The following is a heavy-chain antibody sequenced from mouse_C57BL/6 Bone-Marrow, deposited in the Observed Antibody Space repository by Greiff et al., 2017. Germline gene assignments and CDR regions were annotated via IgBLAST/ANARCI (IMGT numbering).Heavy chain of an antibody. D-gene: IGHD2-5*01. V-gene: IGHV5-6*01. CDR1: GFTFSSYG. Sequence: EVLLQESGGDLVKPGGSLKLSCAASGFTFSSYGMSWVRQTPDKRLEWVATISSGGSYTYYPDSVKGRFTISRDNAKNTLYLQMSSLKSEDTAMYYCARRVYYSNYAYARDYWGQGTSVTVSS. J-gene: IGHJ4*01. CDR3: ARRVYYSNYAYARDY. CDR2: ISSGGSYT.